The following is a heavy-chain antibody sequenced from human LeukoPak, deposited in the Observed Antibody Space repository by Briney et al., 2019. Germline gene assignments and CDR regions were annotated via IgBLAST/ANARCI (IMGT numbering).Heavy chain of an antibody. D-gene: IGHD1-1*01. V-gene: IGHV3-23*01. CDR1: GFTFSSYS. Sequence: GGSLRLSCAASGFTFSSYSMGWVRQAPGKGLEWVSSISGSGGRIDYADSVKGRFTISRDNSKNTLSLQMNSLTAEDTAIYYCAKNPRLEGWIYFDSWGQGILVTVSS. CDR3: AKNPRLEGWIYFDS. J-gene: IGHJ4*02. CDR2: ISGSGGRI.